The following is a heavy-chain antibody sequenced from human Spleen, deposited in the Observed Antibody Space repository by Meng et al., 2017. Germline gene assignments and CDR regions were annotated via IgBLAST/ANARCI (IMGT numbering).Heavy chain of an antibody. D-gene: IGHD2-2*01. J-gene: IGHJ5*02. CDR2: INHSGST. CDR1: VGSFSGYY. CDR3: ARGPRYIVVVPAARPGRWFDP. Sequence: GRFPPGGAGLLKPSETLPLTCAVDVGSFSGYYWSWIRQPPGKGLECIGEINHSGSTNYNPSLKSRVTISVDTSKNQFSLKLSPVTAADTAVYYCARGPRYIVVVPAARPGRWFDPWGQGTLVTVFS. V-gene: IGHV4-34*01.